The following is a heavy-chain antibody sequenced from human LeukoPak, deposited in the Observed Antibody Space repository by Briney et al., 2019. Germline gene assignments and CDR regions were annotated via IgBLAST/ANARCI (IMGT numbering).Heavy chain of an antibody. CDR2: IYYSGST. CDR3: ARDGGYSRSPFDY. CDR1: GGSISSYY. V-gene: IGHV4-59*01. J-gene: IGHJ4*02. D-gene: IGHD6-13*01. Sequence: SETLSLTCTVSGGSISSYYWSWIRQPPGKGLEWIGYIYYSGSTNYNPSLKSRVTISVDTSKNQFSLKLSSVTAADTAVYYCARDGGYSRSPFDYWGQGTLVTVSS.